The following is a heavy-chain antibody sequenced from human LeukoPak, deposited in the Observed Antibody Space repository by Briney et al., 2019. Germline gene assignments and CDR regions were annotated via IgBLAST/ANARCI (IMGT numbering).Heavy chain of an antibody. CDR2: IIPIFGTA. V-gene: IGHV1-69*01. CDR3: ARGSALGYYYYYMDV. D-gene: IGHD3-16*01. J-gene: IGHJ6*03. Sequence: GASVKVSCKASGGTFSSYAISWVRQAPGQGLEWMGGIIPIFGTANYAQKFQGRVTITADESTSTAYMELSNLRSEDTAVYYCARGSALGYYYYYMDVWGKGATVTISS. CDR1: GGTFSSYA.